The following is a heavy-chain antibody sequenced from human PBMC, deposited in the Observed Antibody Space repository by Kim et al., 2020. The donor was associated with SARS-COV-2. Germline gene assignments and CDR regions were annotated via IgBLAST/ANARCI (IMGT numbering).Heavy chain of an antibody. CDR3: AKDIGNWNDVLFAYYYYGMDV. CDR1: GFTFSSYA. D-gene: IGHD1-1*01. CDR2: ISGSGGST. J-gene: IGHJ6*02. V-gene: IGHV3-23*01. Sequence: GGSLRLSCAASGFTFSSYAMSWVRQAPGKGLEWVSAISGSGGSTYYADSVKGRFTISRDNSKNTLYLQMNSLRAEDTAVYYCAKDIGNWNDVLFAYYYYGMDVWGQGTTVTVSS.